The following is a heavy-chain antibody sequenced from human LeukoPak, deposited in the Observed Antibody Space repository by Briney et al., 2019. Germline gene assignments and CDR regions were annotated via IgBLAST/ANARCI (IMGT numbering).Heavy chain of an antibody. J-gene: IGHJ4*02. CDR2: IYHSGST. CDR1: GYSISSGYY. Sequence: SETLSLTCTVSGYSISSGYYWGWIRQPPGKGLEWIGSIYHSGSTYYNPSLKSRVTISVDTSKNQFSLNLSSVTAADTAVYYCARLITAFQAFDSWGQGTLVTVSS. V-gene: IGHV4-38-2*02. CDR3: ARLITAFQAFDS. D-gene: IGHD3-16*01.